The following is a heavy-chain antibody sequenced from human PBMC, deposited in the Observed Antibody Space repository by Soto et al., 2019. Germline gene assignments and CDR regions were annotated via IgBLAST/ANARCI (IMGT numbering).Heavy chain of an antibody. V-gene: IGHV4-59*08. D-gene: IGHD2-15*01. J-gene: IGHJ4*02. Sequence: PSETLSLTCTVSGGSISGYYWSWVRQPPGKGLEWLGYVYYTGTTNYNPSLNSRVTMSVDTSKNQFSLRLTYLSAADTAVYFCARLHRYCSGGSCYVVDYWGQGTLVTVSS. CDR2: VYYTGTT. CDR3: ARLHRYCSGGSCYVVDY. CDR1: GGSISGYY.